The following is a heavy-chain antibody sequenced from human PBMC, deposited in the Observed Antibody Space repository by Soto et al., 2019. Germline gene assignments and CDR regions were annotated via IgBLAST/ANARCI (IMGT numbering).Heavy chain of an antibody. D-gene: IGHD3-10*01. CDR2: IYYSGST. CDR3: ARGPARRGAYYYGSGPHFQH. J-gene: IGHJ1*01. CDR1: GGSISSYY. Sequence: QVQLQESGPGLVKPSETLSLTCTVSGGSISSYYWSWIRQPPGKGLEWIGYIYYSGSTNYNPSLKSRVTRSVDTSTNQFSLKLSSVTAADTAVYYCARGPARRGAYYYGSGPHFQHGGQGTLVTVSS. V-gene: IGHV4-59*12.